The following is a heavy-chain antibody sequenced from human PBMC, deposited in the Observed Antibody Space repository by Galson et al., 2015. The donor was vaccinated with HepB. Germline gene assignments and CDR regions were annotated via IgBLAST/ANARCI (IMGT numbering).Heavy chain of an antibody. D-gene: IGHD3-10*01. CDR2: ISSNSNYI. J-gene: IGHJ3*02. Sequence: SLRLSCAASGFTFRSYTMNWVRQAPGKGLEWVSSISSNSNYIYYVDSEKGRFTISRDNAKNSLYLQMNSLRAEDTAVYYCARAYYYGLGGAFDIWGQGTMATVSS. CDR3: ARAYYYGLGGAFDI. CDR1: GFTFRSYT. V-gene: IGHV3-21*04.